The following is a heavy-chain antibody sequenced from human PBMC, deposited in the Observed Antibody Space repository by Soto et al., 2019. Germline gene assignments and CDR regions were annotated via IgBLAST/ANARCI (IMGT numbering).Heavy chain of an antibody. Sequence: GGSLRLSCAASGFTFSSYAMSWVRQAPGKGLEWVSAISGSGGSTYYADSVKGRFTISRDNSKNTVYLQVNSLRADDTAVYYCVKSPRSGYEAPWDYWGQGTQVTVSS. CDR3: VKSPRSGYEAPWDY. CDR1: GFTFSSYA. J-gene: IGHJ4*02. V-gene: IGHV3-23*01. CDR2: ISGSGGST. D-gene: IGHD5-12*01.